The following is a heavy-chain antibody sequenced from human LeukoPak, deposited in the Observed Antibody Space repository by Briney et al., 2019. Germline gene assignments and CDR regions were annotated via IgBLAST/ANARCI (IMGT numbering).Heavy chain of an antibody. CDR2: ISGGGGST. J-gene: IGHJ5*02. CDR3: AGSWYDYRNYFDP. V-gene: IGHV3-23*01. D-gene: IGHD4-11*01. CDR1: RFTFSGYD. Sequence: GGSLRLSCAASRFTFSGYDMSWVRQAPGKGLEWVSAISGGGGSTYYADSVKGRFSISRDNSKSTLYLQMNSLRAEDTALYYCAGSWYDYRNYFDPWGQGTLVTVSS.